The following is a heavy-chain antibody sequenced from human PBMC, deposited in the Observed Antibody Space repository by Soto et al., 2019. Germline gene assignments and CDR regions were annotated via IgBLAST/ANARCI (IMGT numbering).Heavy chain of an antibody. CDR3: AITWGATMGRFDP. J-gene: IGHJ5*02. D-gene: IGHD1-26*01. Sequence: VQLVQAGAGVKKPGSSVKVSCEASGGTFSSYAISWVRQAPGQGLEWMGGIIPIFDTANYAQKFQGRVTITADESTSTAYMELSSLRSEDTAVYYCAITWGATMGRFDPWGQGTLVTVSS. V-gene: IGHV1-69*12. CDR1: GGTFSSYA. CDR2: IIPIFDTA.